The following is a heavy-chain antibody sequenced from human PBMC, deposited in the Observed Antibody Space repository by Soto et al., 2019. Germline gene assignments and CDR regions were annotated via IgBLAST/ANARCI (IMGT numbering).Heavy chain of an antibody. CDR1: GGSIRGGDYY. V-gene: IGHV4-31*03. J-gene: IGHJ4*02. CDR3: ARLSSLYYNSDYGGYYFDY. D-gene: IGHD3-10*01. Sequence: QVQLQESGPGLVKPSQTLSLTCTVSGGSIRGGDYYWSWIRQHPGKGLEWIGYIFYSGNSFYNPSLKSGGTISVDTSKHQFSLQLSSVTAADTAIYYCARLSSLYYNSDYGGYYFDYWGQGTLVSVSS. CDR2: IFYSGNS.